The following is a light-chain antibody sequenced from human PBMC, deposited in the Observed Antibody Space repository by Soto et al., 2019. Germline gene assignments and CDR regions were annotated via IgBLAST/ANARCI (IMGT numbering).Light chain of an antibody. CDR3: QQYDTYPWT. Sequence: DIEMTQSPSTLSASEGDRVTITCRASQSISMWLAWYQQKPGKAPKFLIYDASTLESGVPSRFSGSGYGTEFTLTISSLQPDDFATYYCQQYDTYPWTFGQGTKVDIK. V-gene: IGKV1-5*01. CDR2: DAS. J-gene: IGKJ1*01. CDR1: QSISMW.